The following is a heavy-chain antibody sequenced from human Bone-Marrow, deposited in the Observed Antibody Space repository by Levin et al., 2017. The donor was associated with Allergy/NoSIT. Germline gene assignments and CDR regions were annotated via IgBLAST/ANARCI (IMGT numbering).Heavy chain of an antibody. Sequence: GESLKISCKASGYTFTDYYIHWVRQAPGQGLEWMGWINPNSGGTTFAQNFQGRVTVTRDTSISTAYMELNRLRSDDTAVYYCARSEVVVVTATTHFDYWGQGTLVTVSS. D-gene: IGHD2-15*01. CDR1: GYTFTDYY. J-gene: IGHJ4*02. CDR2: INPNSGGT. CDR3: ARSEVVVVTATTHFDY. V-gene: IGHV1-2*02.